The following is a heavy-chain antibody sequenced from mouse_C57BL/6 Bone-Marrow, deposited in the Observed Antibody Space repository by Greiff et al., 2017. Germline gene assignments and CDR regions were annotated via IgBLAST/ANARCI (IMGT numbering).Heavy chain of an antibody. Sequence: QVQLQQSGAELMKPGASVKLSCKATGYTFTGYWIEWVKQRPGPGLEWIGEILPGSGSTNYNETFKGKATFTADTSSNKAYMQISSLTTEDSAMYYCARRGIYYYGSRGWFAYWGQGTLVTVSA. D-gene: IGHD1-1*01. V-gene: IGHV1-9*01. J-gene: IGHJ3*01. CDR2: ILPGSGST. CDR1: GYTFTGYW. CDR3: ARRGIYYYGSRGWFAY.